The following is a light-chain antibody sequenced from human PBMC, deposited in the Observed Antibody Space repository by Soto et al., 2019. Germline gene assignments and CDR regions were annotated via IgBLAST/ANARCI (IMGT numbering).Light chain of an antibody. J-gene: IGKJ2*01. V-gene: IGKV1-9*01. CDR2: AAS. Sequence: DIQLTQSPSFLSASVGDRVTITCRASLGISSYLAWYQQKPGKAPKLLIYAASTFQSGVPSRFSGSGSGTEFTLTISSLQPEDFATYSCQQLNSYPYTFGQGTKLEIK. CDR3: QQLNSYPYT. CDR1: LGISSY.